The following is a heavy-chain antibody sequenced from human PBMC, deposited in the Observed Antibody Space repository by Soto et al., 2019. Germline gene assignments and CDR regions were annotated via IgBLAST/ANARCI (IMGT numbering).Heavy chain of an antibody. CDR2: ISYDGSNK. D-gene: IGHD6-6*01. V-gene: IGHV3-30*18. Sequence: GGSLRLSCAASGFTFSSYGMHWVRQAPGKGLEWVAVISYDGSNKYYADSVKGRFTISRDNSKNTLYLQMNSLRAEDTAVYYCAKDHSSSSGFISNWGQGTLVTVSS. CDR1: GFTFSSYG. J-gene: IGHJ4*02. CDR3: AKDHSSSSGFISN.